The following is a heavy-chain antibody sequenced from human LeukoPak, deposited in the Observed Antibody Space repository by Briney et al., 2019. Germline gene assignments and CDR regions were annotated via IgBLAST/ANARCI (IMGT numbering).Heavy chain of an antibody. J-gene: IGHJ6*02. CDR3: AKGDGYAPYNYGMDV. V-gene: IGHV3-9*01. CDR2: TSWNSDRI. D-gene: IGHD2-21*01. Sequence: PGGSLRLSCAASGFTFDDYVMHWVRQAPGKGLEWVSGTSWNSDRIGYADSVKGRFTISRDNAKNSLYLQMNSLRAEDTALYYCAKGDGYAPYNYGMDVWGQGTTVTVSS. CDR1: GFTFDDYV.